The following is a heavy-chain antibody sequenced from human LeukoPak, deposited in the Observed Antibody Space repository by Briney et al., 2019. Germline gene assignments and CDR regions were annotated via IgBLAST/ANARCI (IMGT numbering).Heavy chain of an antibody. CDR2: LYHSGST. Sequence: SETLSLTCTVSGNSISSGYYWGWIRQPPGKGLEWIGSLYHSGSTYYNPSLKSRVTISIDTSKNQFSLKLSSGTAADTAVYYCARDRYYYDSSGYYRLDYWGQGTLVTVSS. D-gene: IGHD3-22*01. CDR1: GNSISSGYY. J-gene: IGHJ4*02. CDR3: ARDRYYYDSSGYYRLDY. V-gene: IGHV4-38-2*02.